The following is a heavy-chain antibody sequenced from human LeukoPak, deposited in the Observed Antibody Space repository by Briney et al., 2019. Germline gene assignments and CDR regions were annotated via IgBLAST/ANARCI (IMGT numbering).Heavy chain of an antibody. CDR1: GGSISSSGYY. V-gene: IGHV4-30-2*01. Sequence: PSETLSLTCTVSGGSISSSGYYWSWIRQPPGKGLEWIGYIYHSGSTYYNPSLKSRVTISVDRSKNQFSLKLSSVTAADTAVYYCASGLSFWSGYYSYWGQGTLVTVSS. CDR3: ASGLSFWSGYYSY. CDR2: IYHSGST. D-gene: IGHD3-3*01. J-gene: IGHJ4*02.